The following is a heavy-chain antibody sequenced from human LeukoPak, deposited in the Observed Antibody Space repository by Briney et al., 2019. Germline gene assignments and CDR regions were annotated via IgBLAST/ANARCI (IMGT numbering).Heavy chain of an antibody. V-gene: IGHV3-21*01. D-gene: IGHD4-23*01. Sequence: GGSLRLSCAASGFTFNTYNMNWVRQAPGKGLEWVSCISPSSDSIDYADSVKGRFTISRDNARNSLYLQMNSLRAEDTAVYYCARVYQGGNPDFDYWGQGTLVTVSS. CDR1: GFTFNTYN. CDR2: ISPSSDSI. CDR3: ARVYQGGNPDFDY. J-gene: IGHJ4*02.